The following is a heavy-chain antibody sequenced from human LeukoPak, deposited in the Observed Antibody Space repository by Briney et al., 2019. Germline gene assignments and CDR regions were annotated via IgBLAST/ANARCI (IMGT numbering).Heavy chain of an antibody. Sequence: SQTLSLTCTVSGDAIRSGGYYWSWIRQHPGKGLEWIGYIYYSGSTSYNPSLKSRVTILVDTSKNQFSLKLSSVTAADTAVYYCAREIGSGTNWFDPWGQGTLVTVSS. J-gene: IGHJ5*02. V-gene: IGHV4-31*03. D-gene: IGHD3-10*01. CDR2: IYYSGST. CDR3: AREIGSGTNWFDP. CDR1: GDAIRSGGYY.